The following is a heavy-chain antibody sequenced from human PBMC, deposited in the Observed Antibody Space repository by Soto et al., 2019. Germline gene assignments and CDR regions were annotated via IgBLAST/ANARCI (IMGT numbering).Heavy chain of an antibody. CDR2: ISPSASDT. D-gene: IGHD5-18*01. Sequence: GGSLRLSCAASGFTFSSYGMAWVHQPPGKGLEWVSAISPSASDTLYADSVKGRFTISRDNSQNTLFLQMTSLRADDTAVYYCAKGGYTFAYEWGQGALVTVSS. J-gene: IGHJ4*02. CDR1: GFTFSSYG. CDR3: AKGGYTFAYE. V-gene: IGHV3-23*01.